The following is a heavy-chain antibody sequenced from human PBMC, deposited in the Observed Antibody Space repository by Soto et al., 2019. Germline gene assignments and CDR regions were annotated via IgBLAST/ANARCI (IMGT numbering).Heavy chain of an antibody. D-gene: IGHD3-22*01. CDR2: IYSGGST. CDR1: GFTVSSNY. V-gene: IGHV3-53*01. CDR3: ARDRVESGYPEYFQH. J-gene: IGHJ1*01. Sequence: EVQLVESGGGLIQPGGSLRLSCAASGFTVSSNYMSWVGQAPGKGLEWVSVIYSGGSTYYADSVKGRFTISRDNSKNTLYLQMNSLRAEDTAVYYCARDRVESGYPEYFQHWGQGTLVTVSS.